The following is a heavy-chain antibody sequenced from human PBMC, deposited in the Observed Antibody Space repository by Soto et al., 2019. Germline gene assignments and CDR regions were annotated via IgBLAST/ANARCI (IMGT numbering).Heavy chain of an antibody. D-gene: IGHD6-19*01. CDR1: GGSISSYY. V-gene: IGHV4-59*01. J-gene: IGHJ4*02. Sequence: SETLSLTCTVSGGSISSYYWSWIRQPPGKGLEWIGCFYYSGSTNYNPSLKSRVTISVDTSKKQSSLKLSSVTAADTAVYYCARGGWKLFDYWGQGTLVTVSS. CDR2: FYYSGST. CDR3: ARGGWKLFDY.